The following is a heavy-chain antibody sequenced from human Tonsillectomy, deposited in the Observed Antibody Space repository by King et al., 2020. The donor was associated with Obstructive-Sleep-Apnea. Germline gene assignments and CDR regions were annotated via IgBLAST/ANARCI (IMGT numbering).Heavy chain of an antibody. CDR2: ISSSSSYI. Sequence: VQLVESGGGLVKPGGSLRLSCAASGFTFSSYSMNCVRQAPGKGLEWVSSISSSSSYIYYTDSVKGRFTISRDNANNSLYLQMNSRRAEDTAVYYCARDGRIKDAFDIWGQGTMVTVSS. V-gene: IGHV3-21*01. D-gene: IGHD2-15*01. J-gene: IGHJ3*02. CDR1: GFTFSSYS. CDR3: ARDGRIKDAFDI.